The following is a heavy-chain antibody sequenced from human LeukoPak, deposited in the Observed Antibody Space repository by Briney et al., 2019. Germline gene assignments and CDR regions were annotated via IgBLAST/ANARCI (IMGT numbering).Heavy chain of an antibody. D-gene: IGHD2-21*01. V-gene: IGHV1-69*05. J-gene: IGHJ3*02. CDR2: IIPIFGTA. CDR3: ARDMIADGFDI. Sequence: SVKVSCKASGGTFSNYGISWVRQAPGQGLERMGGIIPIFGTANYAQKFQGRVTITTDESTSTAYMELSSLRSEDTAVYYCARDMIADGFDIWGQGTMVTVSS. CDR1: GGTFSNYG.